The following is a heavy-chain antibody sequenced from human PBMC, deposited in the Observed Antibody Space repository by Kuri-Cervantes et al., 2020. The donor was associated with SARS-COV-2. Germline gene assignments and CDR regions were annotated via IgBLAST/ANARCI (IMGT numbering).Heavy chain of an antibody. J-gene: IGHJ4*02. Sequence: LSLTCVASVFTFSSYWMHWVRQAPGKGLVWVSRLTNDGSDAIFADSVKGRFTISRDNAKNMLYLYMNNLRADDTAVYYCARDSMTTRDFDYWGQGTLVTVSS. V-gene: IGHV3-74*01. CDR2: LTNDGSDA. CDR3: ARDSMTTRDFDY. D-gene: IGHD4-11*01. CDR1: VFTFSSYW.